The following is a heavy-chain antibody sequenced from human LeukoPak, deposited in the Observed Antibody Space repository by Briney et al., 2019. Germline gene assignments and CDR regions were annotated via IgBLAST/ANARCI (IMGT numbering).Heavy chain of an antibody. CDR2: IYYSGST. Sequence: SETLSLTCTVSGGSISSSSYYWGWIRQPPGKGLEWIGSIYYSGSTYYNPSLKSRVTISVDTSKNQFSLKLSSVTAADTAVYYCARDKGGMVAYWGQGTLVTVSS. V-gene: IGHV4-39*07. D-gene: IGHD2-8*01. CDR3: ARDKGGMVAY. J-gene: IGHJ4*02. CDR1: GGSISSSSYY.